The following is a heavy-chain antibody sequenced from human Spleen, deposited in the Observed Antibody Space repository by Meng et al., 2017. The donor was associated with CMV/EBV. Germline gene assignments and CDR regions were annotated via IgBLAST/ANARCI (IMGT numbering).Heavy chain of an antibody. Sequence: SLTCTVSGGSISSYYWSWIRQPPGKGLEWIGYIYYSGSTNYNPSLKSRVTISVDTSKNQFSLKLSSVTAADTAVYYCARVPGAGWFDPWGQGTLVTVSS. V-gene: IGHV4-59*01. CDR1: GGSISSYY. CDR2: IYYSGST. CDR3: ARVPGAGWFDP. J-gene: IGHJ5*02.